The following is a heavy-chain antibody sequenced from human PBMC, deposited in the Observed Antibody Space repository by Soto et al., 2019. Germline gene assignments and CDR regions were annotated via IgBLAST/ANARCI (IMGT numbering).Heavy chain of an antibody. V-gene: IGHV4-59*08. CDR3: ARHLTVEAVAGSDAFDI. CDR1: GGSISSYY. Sequence: SETLSLTCTVSGGSISSYYWSWIRQPPGKGLEWIGYIYYSGSTNYNPSLKSRVTISVDTSKNQFSLKLSSVTAADTAVYYCARHLTVEAVAGSDAFDIWGQGTMVTVSS. J-gene: IGHJ3*02. CDR2: IYYSGST. D-gene: IGHD6-19*01.